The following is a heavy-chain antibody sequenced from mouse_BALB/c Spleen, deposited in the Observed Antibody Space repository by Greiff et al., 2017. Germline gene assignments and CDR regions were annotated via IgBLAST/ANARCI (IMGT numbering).Heavy chain of an antibody. D-gene: IGHD1-1*01. CDR2: INSNGGST. CDR3: AREDYYGSRAGFAY. J-gene: IGHJ3*01. V-gene: IGHV5-6-2*01. Sequence: EVQRVESGGGLVKLGGSLKLSCAASGFTFSSYYMSWVRQTPEKRLELVAAINSNGGSTYYPDTVKGRFTISRDNAKNTLYLQMSSLKSEDTALYYCAREDYYGSRAGFAYWGQGTLVTVSA. CDR1: GFTFSSYY.